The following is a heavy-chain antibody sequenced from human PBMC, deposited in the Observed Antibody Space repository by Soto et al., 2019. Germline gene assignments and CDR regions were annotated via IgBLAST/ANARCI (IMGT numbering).Heavy chain of an antibody. Sequence: PVGSLRLSCASSVFTFSSYGMHWVRHSPGKWLEWVAVISYDGSNKYYADSVKGRFTISRDNSKNTLYLQMNSLRAEDTAVYYCAKDLKDSDILTRSEGLEYWGQATLDIVSS. CDR3: AKDLKDSDILTRSEGLEY. J-gene: IGHJ4*02. V-gene: IGHV3-30*18. D-gene: IGHD3-9*01. CDR1: VFTFSSYG. CDR2: ISYDGSNK.